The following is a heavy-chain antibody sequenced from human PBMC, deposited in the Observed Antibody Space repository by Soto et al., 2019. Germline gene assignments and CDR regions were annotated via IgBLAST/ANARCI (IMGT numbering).Heavy chain of an antibody. Sequence: GSLRLSCAASGFTFSSFPMSWVRQAPGEGLEWVSSITGSGGDTYYARSVKGRFTISRDNSRDRLFLQMNSLRADDTAVYFCARDPPPVQLWFHETDYWGQGTLVTVSS. J-gene: IGHJ4*02. CDR3: ARDPPPVQLWFHETDY. CDR1: GFTFSSFP. V-gene: IGHV3-23*01. D-gene: IGHD3-22*01. CDR2: ITGSGGDT.